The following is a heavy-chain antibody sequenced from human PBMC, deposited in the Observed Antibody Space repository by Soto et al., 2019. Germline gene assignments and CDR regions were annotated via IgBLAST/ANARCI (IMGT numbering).Heavy chain of an antibody. CDR3: EREKSLYYFDY. V-gene: IGHV4-30-2*01. J-gene: IGHJ4*02. CDR1: GGSISSGGYS. CDR2: IYHSGST. D-gene: IGHD3-16*01. Sequence: TLSLTCAVSGGSISSGGYSWSWIRQPPGKGLEWIGYIYHSGSTYYNPSLKSRVTISVDRSKNQFSLKLSSVTAADTAVYYCEREKSLYYFDYWGQGTLVTVSS.